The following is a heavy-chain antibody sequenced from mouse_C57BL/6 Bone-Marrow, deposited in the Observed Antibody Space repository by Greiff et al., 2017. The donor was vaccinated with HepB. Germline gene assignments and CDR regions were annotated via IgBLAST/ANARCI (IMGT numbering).Heavy chain of an antibody. J-gene: IGHJ1*03. V-gene: IGHV2-2*01. D-gene: IGHD2-5*01. CDR3: ARIESNSFDV. CDR1: GFSLTSYG. CDR2: IWSGGST. Sequence: VKLMESGPGLVQPSQSLSITCTVSGFSLTSYGVHWVRQSPGKGLEWLGVIWSGGSTDYNAAFISRLSISKDNSKSQVFFKMNSLQADDTAIYYCARIESNSFDVWGTGTTVTVSS.